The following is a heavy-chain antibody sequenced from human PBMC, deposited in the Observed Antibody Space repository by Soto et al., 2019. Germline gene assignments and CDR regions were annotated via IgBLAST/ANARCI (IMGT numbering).Heavy chain of an antibody. V-gene: IGHV1-8*01. Sequence: QVQLVQSGAEVKKPGASVKVPCKASGYTFTSYDINWVRQATGQGLEWMGWMNPNSGNTGYAQKFQGXXTXTXSTSISTAYMELSSLRSEDTAVYYCSREVNFYGLDVWGQGTTVTVSS. J-gene: IGHJ6*02. CDR3: SREVNFYGLDV. CDR2: MNPNSGNT. CDR1: GYTFTSYD.